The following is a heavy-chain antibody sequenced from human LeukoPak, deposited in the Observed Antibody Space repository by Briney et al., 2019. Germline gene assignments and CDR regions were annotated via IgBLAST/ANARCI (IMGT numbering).Heavy chain of an antibody. CDR2: INSDGSST. CDR3: ARGLTIFGVVNDAFDI. CDR1: GFTFSNYW. Sequence: GGSLRLSCAASGFTFSNYWMHWVRQAPGKGLVGVSLINSDGSSTIYADSVKGRFTISRDNAKNTLYLQMNSLRAEDAAVYYCARGLTIFGVVNDAFDIWGQGTMVTVSS. D-gene: IGHD3-3*01. V-gene: IGHV3-74*01. J-gene: IGHJ3*02.